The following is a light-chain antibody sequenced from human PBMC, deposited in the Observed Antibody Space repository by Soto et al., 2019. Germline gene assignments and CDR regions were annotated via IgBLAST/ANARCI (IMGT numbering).Light chain of an antibody. CDR1: ASNIGNNS. CDR3: GTWDTSLPACV. Sequence: QSVLTQPPSVSAAPGQRGTISCPGSASNIGNNSVSWYQQLPGAAPKLLIYDDNNRPSGIPDRFSGSKSGTSATLGITGLQTGDEADYYCGTWDTSLPACVFGPGTKVTVL. CDR2: DDN. V-gene: IGLV1-51*01. J-gene: IGLJ1*01.